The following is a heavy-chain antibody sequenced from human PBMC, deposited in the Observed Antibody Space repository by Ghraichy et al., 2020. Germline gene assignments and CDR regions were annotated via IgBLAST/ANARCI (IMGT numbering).Heavy chain of an antibody. CDR1: GFTFSSYE. Sequence: GGSLRLSCAASGFTFSSYEMNWVRQAPGKGLEWVSYISSSGSTIYYADSVKGRFTISRDNAKNSLYLQMNSLRAEDTAVYYCARGLSHDSSGYSPFDYWGQGTLVTVSS. D-gene: IGHD3-22*01. V-gene: IGHV3-48*03. CDR2: ISSSGSTI. CDR3: ARGLSHDSSGYSPFDY. J-gene: IGHJ4*02.